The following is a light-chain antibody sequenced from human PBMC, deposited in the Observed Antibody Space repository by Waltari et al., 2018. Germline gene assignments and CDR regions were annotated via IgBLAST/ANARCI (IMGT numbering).Light chain of an antibody. Sequence: QSALTQPTSVSGSPGQSITLSCTGTSSDVGSYKLVSWYQQHPGKAPKLMIYEATRRPSGVSSRFSGSKSGNTASLTISGLQAEDEADYYSCSYASSSTLGVFGGGTKLTVL. CDR2: EAT. CDR1: SSDVGSYKL. CDR3: CSYASSSTLGV. V-gene: IGLV2-23*01. J-gene: IGLJ3*02.